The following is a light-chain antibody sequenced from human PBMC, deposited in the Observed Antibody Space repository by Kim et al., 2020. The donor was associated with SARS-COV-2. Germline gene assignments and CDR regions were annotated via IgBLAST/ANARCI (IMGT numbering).Light chain of an antibody. Sequence: SVKPTCTLSSGHSSYAIAWHQQQPEKGPRYVMKLNSYGSHSRGDGIPDRFSGSSSGAERYLTISSLQSEDEADYYCQTWGTGIHVVFGGGTQLTVL. CDR1: SGHSSYA. V-gene: IGLV4-69*01. CDR2: LNSYGSH. CDR3: QTWGTGIHVV. J-gene: IGLJ2*01.